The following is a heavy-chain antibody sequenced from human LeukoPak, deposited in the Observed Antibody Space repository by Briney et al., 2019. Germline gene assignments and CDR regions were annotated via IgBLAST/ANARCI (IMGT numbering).Heavy chain of an antibody. V-gene: IGHV4-61*05. Sequence: SETLSLTCTVSGASISSSSYYWSWIRQPPGKGLEWIGYIYYSGSTNYNPSLKSRVTISVDTSKNQFSLKLSSVTAADTAVYYCARHRRTVTTQIFDYWGQGTLVTVSS. D-gene: IGHD4-17*01. CDR3: ARHRRTVTTQIFDY. CDR2: IYYSGST. J-gene: IGHJ4*02. CDR1: GASISSSSYY.